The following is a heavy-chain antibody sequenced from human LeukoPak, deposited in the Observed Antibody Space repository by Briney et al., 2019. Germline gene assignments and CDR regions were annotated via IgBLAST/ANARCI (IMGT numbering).Heavy chain of an antibody. V-gene: IGHV3-30-3*01. CDR1: GFTFSTYA. Sequence: PGGSLRLSCAASGFTFSTYAMHWVRQAPGRGLEWVAVLSYDGYHEYYADSVKGRFIISRDNSKNTLYLQMNSLRPEDTAVYYCASDGSHGSGTYNWGQGTLVTVSS. D-gene: IGHD3-10*01. J-gene: IGHJ4*02. CDR3: ASDGSHGSGTYN. CDR2: LSYDGYHE.